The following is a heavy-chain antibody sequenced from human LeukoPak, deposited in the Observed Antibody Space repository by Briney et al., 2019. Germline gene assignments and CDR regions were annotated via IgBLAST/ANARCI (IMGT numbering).Heavy chain of an antibody. CDR1: GYTLTELS. V-gene: IGHV1-24*01. D-gene: IGHD3-10*01. CDR3: AKDISITMVRGVTPDRLVWPS. J-gene: IGHJ5*02. CDR2: FDPEYGET. Sequence: ASVNVSCKVSGYTLTELSMHWVRQAPGKGLEWVGGFDPEYGETIYAQKFQGRVTMTEHTSTDTAYIKLSSMRSEDTDVYYCAKDISITMVRGVTPDRLVWPSWGQGTLVTVSS.